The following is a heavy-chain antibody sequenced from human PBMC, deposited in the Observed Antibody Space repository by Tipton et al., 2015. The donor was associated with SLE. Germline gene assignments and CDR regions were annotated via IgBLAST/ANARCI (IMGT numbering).Heavy chain of an antibody. Sequence: TLSLTCAVYGGSFSGYYWSWIRQPPGKGLEWIGEINHSGSTNYNPSLKSRVTISVDTSKNQFSLKLSSVTAADTAVYYCASLRTEYYYGSRAHYWGQGTLVTVSS. CDR3: ASLRTEYYYGSRAHY. V-gene: IGHV4-34*01. CDR2: INHSGST. J-gene: IGHJ4*02. D-gene: IGHD3-10*01. CDR1: GGSFSGYY.